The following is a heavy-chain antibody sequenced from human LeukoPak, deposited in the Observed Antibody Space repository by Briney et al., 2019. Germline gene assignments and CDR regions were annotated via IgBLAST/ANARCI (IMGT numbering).Heavy chain of an antibody. CDR2: IYSGGST. D-gene: IGHD4-17*01. CDR1: GFTVSSNY. J-gene: IGHJ4*02. Sequence: GGSLRLSCAASGFTVSSNYMSWVRQAPGKGLEWVSVIYSGGSTYYADSVKGRFTISRDNSKNTLYLQMNSLRAEDTAVYYCAASRDYGDLEYRGQGTLVTVSS. V-gene: IGHV3-53*01. CDR3: AASRDYGDLEY.